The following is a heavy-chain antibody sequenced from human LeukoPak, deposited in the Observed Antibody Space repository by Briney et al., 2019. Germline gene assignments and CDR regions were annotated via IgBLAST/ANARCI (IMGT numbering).Heavy chain of an antibody. Sequence: GGSLRLSCAASGFTFSSYSMNWVRQAPGKGLEWVSYISSSSSTIYYADSVKGRFTISRDNSKNTLYLQMNSLRAEDTALYYCAKGGYCSGGSCYDDYWGQGTLVTVSS. CDR2: ISSSSSTI. CDR1: GFTFSSYS. V-gene: IGHV3-48*01. CDR3: AKGGYCSGGSCYDDY. D-gene: IGHD2-15*01. J-gene: IGHJ4*02.